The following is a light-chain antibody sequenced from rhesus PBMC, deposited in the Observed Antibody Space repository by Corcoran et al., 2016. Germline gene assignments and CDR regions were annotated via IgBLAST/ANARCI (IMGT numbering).Light chain of an antibody. Sequence: GDTVTITCRASQGISSYLNWFQQKPGKAPKLLIYAASSLESGVPSRFSGSGSGTEFTLNISSLQPEDFAAYYCLQHNSYPWTFGQGTKVEIK. CDR1: QGISSY. J-gene: IGKJ1*01. CDR3: LQHNSYPWT. V-gene: IGKV1-28*01. CDR2: AAS.